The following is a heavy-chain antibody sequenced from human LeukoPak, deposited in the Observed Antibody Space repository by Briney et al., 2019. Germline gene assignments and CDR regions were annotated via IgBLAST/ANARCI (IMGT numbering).Heavy chain of an antibody. Sequence: GGSLRLSCAASGFTFSSYAMNWVRQAPGKGLEWVSTISGSGGSTYYADSVKGRFTISRDNFKDTLYLQMNSLRTEDTAVYYCAKPRHCSTSTCASAAFDVWGQGTMVTVSS. V-gene: IGHV3-23*01. CDR1: GFTFSSYA. CDR3: AKPRHCSTSTCASAAFDV. J-gene: IGHJ3*01. CDR2: ISGSGGST. D-gene: IGHD2-2*01.